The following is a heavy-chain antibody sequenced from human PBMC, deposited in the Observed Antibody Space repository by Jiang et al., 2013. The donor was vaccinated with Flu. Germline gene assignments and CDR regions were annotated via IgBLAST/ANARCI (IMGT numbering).Heavy chain of an antibody. CDR1: GGSFSGYY. V-gene: IGHV4-34*01. Sequence: ETLSLTCAVYGGSFSGYYWSWIRQPPGKGLEWIGEINHSGSTNYNPSLKSRVTISVDTSKNQFSLKLSSVTAADTAVYYCARVKFGWPYYWGQGTLVTVSS. J-gene: IGHJ4*02. CDR3: ARVKFGWPYY. CDR2: INHSGST. D-gene: IGHD3-16*01.